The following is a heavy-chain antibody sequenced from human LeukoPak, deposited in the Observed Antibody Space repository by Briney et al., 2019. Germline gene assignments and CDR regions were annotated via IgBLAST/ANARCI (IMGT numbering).Heavy chain of an antibody. V-gene: IGHV3-7*01. J-gene: IGHJ4*02. CDR3: ARGGRVHFDY. CDR1: GFTFRTLW. CDR2: INQDGSEK. Sequence: GGSLRLSCEASGFTFRTLWMSWVRQAPGKGLEWVANINQDGSEKYYVDSVRGRFTISRDNAKNSLYLQMNSLRDEDTALYYCARGGRVHFDYWGQGTLVTVSS.